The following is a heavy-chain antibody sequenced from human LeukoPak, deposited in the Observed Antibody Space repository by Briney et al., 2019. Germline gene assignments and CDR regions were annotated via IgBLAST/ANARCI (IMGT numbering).Heavy chain of an antibody. CDR2: ILFDGTNK. V-gene: IGHV3-30*04. CDR1: GFTFSSYA. CDR3: ARGGGTTDSAWYGYYFDH. D-gene: IGHD6-19*01. J-gene: IGHJ4*02. Sequence: GGSLRLSCAVSGFTFSSYAMHWVRQAPGKGLEWVAVILFDGTNKYYAASVKGRFTMSRDNSKNTLYVQMNSLRPEDTAVYYCARGGGTTDSAWYGYYFDHWGQGTLVTLSS.